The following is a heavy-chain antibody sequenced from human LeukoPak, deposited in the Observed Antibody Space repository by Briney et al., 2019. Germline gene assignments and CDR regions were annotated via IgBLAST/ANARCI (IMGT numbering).Heavy chain of an antibody. D-gene: IGHD5-12*01. V-gene: IGHV3-23*01. Sequence: GGSLRLSCAASGFTFSTFAMSWVRQAPGKGLEWASSISGSGGSTYYADSVKGRFTISRDNSKNTLYLQMNSLRAEDTAVYYCAKTLVATTYYFDYWGQGTLVTVSS. CDR2: ISGSGGST. J-gene: IGHJ4*02. CDR1: GFTFSTFA. CDR3: AKTLVATTYYFDY.